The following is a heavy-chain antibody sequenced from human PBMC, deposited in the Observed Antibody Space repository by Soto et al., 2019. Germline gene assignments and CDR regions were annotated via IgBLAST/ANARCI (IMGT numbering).Heavy chain of an antibody. Sequence: PSETLSLTCTVSGGSISIGGYYWSWIRQHPGKGLEWIGYIYHSGSTYYNPSLKSRVTISVDTSKNQFSLKLSSVTAADTPVYYCAREDSSSYYSYNGMDVWGQGPTVTVSS. V-gene: IGHV4-31*03. CDR2: IYHSGST. CDR1: GGSISIGGYY. J-gene: IGHJ6*02. D-gene: IGHD6-6*01. CDR3: AREDSSSYYSYNGMDV.